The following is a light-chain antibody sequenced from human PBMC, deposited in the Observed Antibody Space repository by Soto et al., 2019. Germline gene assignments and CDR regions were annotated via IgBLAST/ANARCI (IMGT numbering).Light chain of an antibody. Sequence: IVLSPSPGTLSLSPGERATLSCRASQSVSSNFLAWYQQKPGQAPRLLIYGASNRATGIPDRFSGSGSGTDFTLTISRLEPEDFAVYYCQQYGRSGTFGQGTKVDIK. CDR3: QQYGRSGT. CDR1: QSVSSNF. V-gene: IGKV3-20*01. CDR2: GAS. J-gene: IGKJ1*01.